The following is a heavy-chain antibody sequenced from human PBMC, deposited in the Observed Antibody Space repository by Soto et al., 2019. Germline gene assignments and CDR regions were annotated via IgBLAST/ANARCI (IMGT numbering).Heavy chain of an antibody. V-gene: IGHV4-31*03. CDR3: ARDLGPSGGSYGMDV. D-gene: IGHD2-15*01. Sequence: SETLSLTCTVSGGSISSGGYYWRWIRQHPGKGLEWIGYIYYSGSTYYNPSLKSRVTISVDTSKNQFSLKLSSVTAADTAVYYCARDLGPSGGSYGMDVWGQGTTVTVSS. CDR1: GGSISSGGYY. J-gene: IGHJ6*02. CDR2: IYYSGST.